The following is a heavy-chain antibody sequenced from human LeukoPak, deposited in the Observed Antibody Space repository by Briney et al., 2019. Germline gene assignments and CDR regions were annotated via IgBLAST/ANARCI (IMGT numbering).Heavy chain of an antibody. Sequence: ASVKVSCKASGYTFTGYYMHWVRQAPGQGLEWMGWINPNSGGTNYAQKFQGRVTMTRDTSISTAYMELSRLRSDDTAVYYYARVLQYCSGGSCYSGVVRAFDIWGQGTMVTVSS. CDR3: ARVLQYCSGGSCYSGVVRAFDI. J-gene: IGHJ3*02. D-gene: IGHD2-15*01. V-gene: IGHV1-2*02. CDR1: GYTFTGYY. CDR2: INPNSGGT.